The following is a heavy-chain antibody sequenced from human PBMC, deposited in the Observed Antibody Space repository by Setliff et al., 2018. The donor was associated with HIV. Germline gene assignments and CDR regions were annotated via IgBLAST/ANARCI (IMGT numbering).Heavy chain of an antibody. CDR2: IYNSG. CDR3: FWFDP. D-gene: IGHD1-26*01. CDR1: GGSIGSHY. Sequence: PSETLSLTCSVSGGSIGSHYWSWIRQPPGKGLEWIGYIYNSGNYNPSLKSRVFMQLSSLRSEDTAVYYCATRRGGYSGSEFWFDPWGQGTLVTVSS. V-gene: IGHV4-59*11. J-gene: IGHJ5*02.